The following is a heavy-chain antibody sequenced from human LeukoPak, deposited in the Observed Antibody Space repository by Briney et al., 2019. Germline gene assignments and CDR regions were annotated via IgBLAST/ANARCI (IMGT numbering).Heavy chain of an antibody. CDR3: ARDRYYSNSGTFDY. CDR1: GFTFSSYA. Sequence: GGSLRLSCAASGFTFSSYAMHWVRQAPGKGLEWVAVISYDGSNKYYADSVKGRFTISRDNSKNTLYLQMNSLRAEDTAVYYCARDRYYSNSGTFDYWGQGTLVTVSS. CDR2: ISYDGSNK. J-gene: IGHJ4*02. D-gene: IGHD4-11*01. V-gene: IGHV3-30*04.